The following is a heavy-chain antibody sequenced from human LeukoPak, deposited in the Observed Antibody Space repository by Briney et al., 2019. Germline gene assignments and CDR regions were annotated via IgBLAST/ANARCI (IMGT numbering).Heavy chain of an antibody. CDR2: IYYSGST. CDR3: ARSKSITGYYFDY. D-gene: IGHD1-20*01. V-gene: IGHV4-59*01. CDR1: GGSISSYY. Sequence: PSETLSLTCTVSGGSISSYYWSWIRQPPGKGLEWIGYIYYSGSTNYNPSLKSRVTISVDTSKNQFSLKLSSVTAADTAVYYCARSKSITGYYFDYWGQGTLVTVSS. J-gene: IGHJ4*02.